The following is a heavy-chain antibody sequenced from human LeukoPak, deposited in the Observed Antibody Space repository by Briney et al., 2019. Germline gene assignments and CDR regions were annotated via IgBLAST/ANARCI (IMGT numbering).Heavy chain of an antibody. J-gene: IGHJ4*02. Sequence: GASVKVSCTASGGTFSSYAISWVRQAPGQGLEWMGRIIPILGIANYAQKFQGRVTITADKSTSTAYMELSSLRSEDTAVYYCARDIAAPDASHFDYWGQGTLVTVSS. CDR2: IIPILGIA. CDR1: GGTFSSYA. D-gene: IGHD6-6*01. V-gene: IGHV1-69*04. CDR3: ARDIAAPDASHFDY.